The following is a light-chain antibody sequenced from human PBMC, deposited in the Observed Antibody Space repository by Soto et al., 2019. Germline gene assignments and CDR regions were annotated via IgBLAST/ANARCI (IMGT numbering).Light chain of an antibody. CDR3: QQYNIYPLT. J-gene: IGKJ4*01. V-gene: IGKV1-5*03. CDR2: KAS. Sequence: DIQMTQSPSTLSASVGDRVTITCRASQSISSWLAWYQQKPGKAPKLLIYKASSLESGVPSRVSGSGSGTEFTLTISSLQPDDFATYYCQQYNIYPLTFGGGTKVEVK. CDR1: QSISSW.